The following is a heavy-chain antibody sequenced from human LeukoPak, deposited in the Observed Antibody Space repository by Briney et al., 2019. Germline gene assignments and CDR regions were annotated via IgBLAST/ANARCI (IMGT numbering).Heavy chain of an antibody. V-gene: IGHV3-23*01. D-gene: IGHD3-22*01. CDR1: GITLSNYG. J-gene: IGHJ4*02. CDR3: AERGVVIRVILVGFHKEAYYFDS. CDR2: ISGSGGST. Sequence: PGGSLRLSCAASGITLSNYGMSWVRQAPGKGLEWVAGISGSGGSTNYADSVKGRFTISRDNPKNTLYLQMNSLRAEDTAVYFCAERGVVIRVILVGFHKEAYYFDSWGQGALVTVSS.